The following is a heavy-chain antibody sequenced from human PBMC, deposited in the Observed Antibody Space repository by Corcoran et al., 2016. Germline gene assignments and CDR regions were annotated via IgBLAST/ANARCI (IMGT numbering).Heavy chain of an antibody. CDR2: IYPGDSDT. J-gene: IGHJ4*02. Sequence: EVQLVQSGAEVKEPGESLKISCKGSGYSFSSHWIVWVRQMPGKGLECMGIIYPGDSDTRYSPSFQAQVADTADKSINTAYLQWSSLKASDTAMDYWAGCGGTSGLYGGFDYWGQGTLGTVSS. CDR3: AGCGGTSGLYGGFDY. CDR1: GYSFSSHW. D-gene: IGHD6-19*01. V-gene: IGHV5-51*01.